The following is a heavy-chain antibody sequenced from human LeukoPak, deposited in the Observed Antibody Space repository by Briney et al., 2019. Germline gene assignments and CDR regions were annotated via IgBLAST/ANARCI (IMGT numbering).Heavy chain of an antibody. CDR1: GFTFSSYS. CDR3: ARGSVELQRLDAFDV. D-gene: IGHD6-25*01. CDR2: ISTTSRHI. Sequence: GGSLRLSCAASGFTFSSYSIDWVRQAPGKGLEWVSSISTTSRHIYYADSVKGRFTTSRDNAKNSLYLQMTSLRAEDTAVYYCARGSVELQRLDAFDVWGQGTMVTVSS. V-gene: IGHV3-21*01. J-gene: IGHJ3*01.